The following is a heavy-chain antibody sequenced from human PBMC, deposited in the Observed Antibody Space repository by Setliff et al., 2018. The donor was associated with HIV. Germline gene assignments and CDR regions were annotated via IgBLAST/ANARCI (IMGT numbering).Heavy chain of an antibody. Sequence: ASVKVSCKASGSTFSTYDITWVRQAPGQGLEWVGQISPYNGEVRYAQRFQGRITMTTHTSTTTAYMELRSLGSDDTAIYFCAAMQFGDFDYWGQGTLVTVSS. J-gene: IGHJ4*02. CDR1: GSTFSTYD. V-gene: IGHV1-18*01. CDR3: AAMQFGDFDY. CDR2: ISPYNGEV. D-gene: IGHD3-10*01.